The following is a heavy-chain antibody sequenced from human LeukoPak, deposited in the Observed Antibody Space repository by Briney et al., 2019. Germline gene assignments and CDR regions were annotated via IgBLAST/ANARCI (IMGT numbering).Heavy chain of an antibody. CDR3: ARNFEYRGGDCYDY. Sequence: GESLKISCKASGYIFTNYWIGWVRQMPGKGLEWMGIIFPGDSDTRYNPSFQGQVTISADKSTNTAYLQWSRLKASDTAIYYCARNFEYRGGDCYDYWGQGTLVTVSS. D-gene: IGHD2-21*02. CDR2: IFPGDSDT. V-gene: IGHV5-51*01. J-gene: IGHJ4*02. CDR1: GYIFTNYW.